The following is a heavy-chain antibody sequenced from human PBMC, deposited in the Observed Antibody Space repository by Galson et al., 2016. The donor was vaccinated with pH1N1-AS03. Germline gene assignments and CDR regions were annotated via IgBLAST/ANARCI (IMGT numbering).Heavy chain of an antibody. CDR1: GFMFTHYS. J-gene: IGHJ3*02. D-gene: IGHD6-13*01. CDR3: AREEGGFGSNWLQTDAFDI. Sequence: SLRLSCAASGFMFTHYSMHWVRQAPGKGLEWVAVMSYEGTTTYYADSVKGRFTISRDNSKNTLYLQMNSLRTEDTALYYCAREEGGFGSNWLQTDAFDIWGQGTMFTVSS. V-gene: IGHV3-30-3*01. CDR2: MSYEGTTT.